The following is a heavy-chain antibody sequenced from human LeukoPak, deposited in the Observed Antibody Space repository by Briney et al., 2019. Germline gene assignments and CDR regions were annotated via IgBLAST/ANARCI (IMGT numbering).Heavy chain of an antibody. CDR1: GGSISSGSYY. J-gene: IGHJ6*03. Sequence: SQTLSLTRTVSGGSISSGSYYWSWIRQPAGKGLEWIGRIYTSGSTNYNPSLKSRVTISVDTSKNQFSLKLSSVTAADTAVYYCASGDYAYYYYYVDVRGKGTTVTVSS. CDR2: IYTSGST. CDR3: ASGDYAYYYYYVDV. D-gene: IGHD4-17*01. V-gene: IGHV4-61*02.